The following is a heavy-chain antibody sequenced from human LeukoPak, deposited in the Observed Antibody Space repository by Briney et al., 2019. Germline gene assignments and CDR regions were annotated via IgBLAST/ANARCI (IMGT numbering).Heavy chain of an antibody. Sequence: SETLSLTCTVSGGSISSSSYYWGWIRQPPGKGLEWIGSIYYSGSTYYNPSLKSRVTISVDTSKNQFSLKLSSVTAADTAVYCCARDAAHIAGPPGPGFWFDPWGQGTLVTVSS. J-gene: IGHJ5*02. CDR2: IYYSGST. D-gene: IGHD6-13*01. V-gene: IGHV4-39*07. CDR1: GGSISSSSYY. CDR3: ARDAAHIAGPPGPGFWFDP.